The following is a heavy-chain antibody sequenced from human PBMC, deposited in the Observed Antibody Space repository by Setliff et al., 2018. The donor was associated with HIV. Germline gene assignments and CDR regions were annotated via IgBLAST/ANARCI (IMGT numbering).Heavy chain of an antibody. CDR2: INQSGST. CDR3: ARGYSSGWTGYFDY. Sequence: PSETLSLTCAVYGGSFSGSYWSWIRQPPGKGLEWIGEINQSGSTNYNPSLKSRVTISVDRSKNQFSLRLSSVTAADTAVYYCARGYSSGWTGYFDYWGQGTLVTVSS. J-gene: IGHJ4*02. CDR1: GGSFSGSY. V-gene: IGHV4-34*01. D-gene: IGHD6-19*01.